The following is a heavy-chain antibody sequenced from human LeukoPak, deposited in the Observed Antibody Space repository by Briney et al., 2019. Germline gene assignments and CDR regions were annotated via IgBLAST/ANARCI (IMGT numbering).Heavy chain of an antibody. Sequence: GASVKVSCKASGYTFTGYYMHWVRQAPGQGLEWMGWINPNSGGTNYAQKFQGRVTMTRDTSISTAYMELSRLRADYMAVYNCARLSTGVIPAARDYWGQGTLVTVSS. CDR3: ARLSTGVIPAARDY. CDR1: GYTFTGYY. J-gene: IGHJ4*02. CDR2: INPNSGGT. D-gene: IGHD2-2*01. V-gene: IGHV1-2*02.